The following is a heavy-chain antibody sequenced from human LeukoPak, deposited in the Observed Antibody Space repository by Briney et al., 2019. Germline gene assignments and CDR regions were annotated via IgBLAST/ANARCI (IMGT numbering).Heavy chain of an antibody. V-gene: IGHV3-23*01. CDR2: LSGSAGGT. Sequence: TGGSLRLSCGVSGITLSNYGMSWVRQAPGKGLGWVAGLSGSAGGTNYADSVKGRLTISRDNSKNTLFLQRDRLRAEDTAVYLCAKRGVVVRVFLVGFHKEAYYFDSWGQGAQVTVSS. J-gene: IGHJ4*02. D-gene: IGHD3-16*02. CDR3: AKRGVVVRVFLVGFHKEAYYFDS. CDR1: GITLSNYG.